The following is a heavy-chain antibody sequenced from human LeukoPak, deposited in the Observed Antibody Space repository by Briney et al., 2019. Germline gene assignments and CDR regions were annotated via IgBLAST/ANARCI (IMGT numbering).Heavy chain of an antibody. CDR2: IYYSGST. Sequence: SETLSLTCTVSGGSISSGDYYWSWIRQPPGKGLEWIGYIYYSGSTYYNPSLKSRVTISVDTSKNQFSLKLSSVTAADTAVYYCARKERWLQHDYWGQGTPVTVSS. V-gene: IGHV4-30-4*01. CDR3: ARKERWLQHDY. J-gene: IGHJ4*02. CDR1: GGSISSGDYY. D-gene: IGHD5-24*01.